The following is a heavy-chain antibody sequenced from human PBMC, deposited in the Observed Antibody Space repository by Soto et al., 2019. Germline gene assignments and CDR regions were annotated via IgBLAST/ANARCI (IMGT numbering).Heavy chain of an antibody. CDR2: ISGDSGSS. CDR1: GFTFEAYS. V-gene: IGHV3-9*01. Sequence: SLILSCAASGFTFEAYSLHWVRQLPGKGLEWVAGISGDSGSSGYADSVRGRFTVSRDNAKNSLFLQMSSLSPEDTALYYCTKRRSARPGFDAFDLCVQGSMVTVS. CDR3: TKRRSARPGFDAFDL. J-gene: IGHJ3*01.